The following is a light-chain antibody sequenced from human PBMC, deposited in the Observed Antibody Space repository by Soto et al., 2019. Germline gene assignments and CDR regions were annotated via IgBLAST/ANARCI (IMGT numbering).Light chain of an antibody. Sequence: QSALTQPPSASGSPGQSVTISCTGTKSDIGVYDFVSWYQHHPGKAPRLIIYEVVQRPSGVPDRFSGSKSGNTASLTVSGPQAADEADYFCKSYAGSNTYVFGSGTKV. J-gene: IGLJ1*01. CDR1: KSDIGVYDF. CDR3: KSYAGSNTYV. CDR2: EVV. V-gene: IGLV2-8*01.